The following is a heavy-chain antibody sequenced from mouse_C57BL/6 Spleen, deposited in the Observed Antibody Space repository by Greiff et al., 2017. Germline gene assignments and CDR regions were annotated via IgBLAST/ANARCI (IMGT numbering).Heavy chain of an antibody. CDR2: IDPSDSYT. J-gene: IGHJ2*01. D-gene: IGHD2-12*01. CDR3: ARYEYYFDY. Sequence: QVQLQQPGAELVMPGASVKLSCKASGYTFTSYWMHWVKQRPGQGLEWIGEIDPSDSYTNYNQKFKGKSTLTVDKSSSTAYMQLSSLTSEDSAVYYCARYEYYFDYRGQGTTLTVSS. V-gene: IGHV1-69*01. CDR1: GYTFTSYW.